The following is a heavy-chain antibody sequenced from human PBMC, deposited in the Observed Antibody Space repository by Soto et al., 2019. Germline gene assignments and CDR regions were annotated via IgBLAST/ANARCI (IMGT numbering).Heavy chain of an antibody. CDR3: ARDNNSYYYGSGSYYKLGYYGMDV. J-gene: IGHJ6*02. Sequence: GGSLRLSCAASGFTLDDYAMHWVRQAPGKGLEWVSGISWNSGSIGYADSVKGRFTISRDNSKNTLYLQMNSLRAEDTAVYYCARDNNSYYYGSGSYYKLGYYGMDVWGQGTTVTVSS. D-gene: IGHD3-10*01. CDR2: ISWNSGSI. CDR1: GFTLDDYA. V-gene: IGHV3-9*01.